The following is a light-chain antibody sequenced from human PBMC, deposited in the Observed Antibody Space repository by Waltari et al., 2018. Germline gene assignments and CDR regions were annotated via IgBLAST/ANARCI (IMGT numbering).Light chain of an antibody. Sequence: DIVLAQSPDSLAVSLGERATINCKSSQSVLYSPNNKNYSVWLKQKTGQPPELLIYWASMREAGVPDRFSGSGSGTDFTLTISSLQAEDVAVYYCQQYHSVPRTFGQGTKVEI. V-gene: IGKV4-1*01. J-gene: IGKJ1*01. CDR2: WAS. CDR1: QSVLYSPNNKNY. CDR3: QQYHSVPRT.